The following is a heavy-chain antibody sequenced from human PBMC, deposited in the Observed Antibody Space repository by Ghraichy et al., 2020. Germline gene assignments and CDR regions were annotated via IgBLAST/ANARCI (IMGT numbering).Heavy chain of an antibody. CDR1: GFLFSTYA. V-gene: IGHV3-23*01. J-gene: IGHJ4*02. CDR2: ISASGSST. CDR3: AIYPELKTREGYFDY. D-gene: IGHD1-14*01. Sequence: GGSLRLSCAASGFLFSTYAMSWVRQAPGKGLEWVSDISASGSSTHYADSVMGRFTISRDNSKNTFYRRMSDLRAEDTAVYYCAIYPELKTREGYFDYWGQGTLVTVSS.